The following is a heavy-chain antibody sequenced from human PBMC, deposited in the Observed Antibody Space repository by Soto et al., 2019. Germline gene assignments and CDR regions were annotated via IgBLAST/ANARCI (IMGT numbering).Heavy chain of an antibody. CDR3: ARDRAPGIAAAGTGYYYYGMDV. CDR1: GFTFSSYG. Sequence: GGSLRLSCAASGFTFSSYGMHWVRQAPGKGLEWVAVIWYDGSNKYYADSVKGRFTISRDNSKNTLYLQMNSLRAEDTAVYYCARDRAPGIAAAGTGYYYYGMDVWGQGTTVTVSS. V-gene: IGHV3-33*01. D-gene: IGHD6-13*01. CDR2: IWYDGSNK. J-gene: IGHJ6*02.